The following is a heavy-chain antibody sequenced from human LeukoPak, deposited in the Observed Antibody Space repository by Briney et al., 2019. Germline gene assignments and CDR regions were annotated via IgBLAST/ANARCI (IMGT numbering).Heavy chain of an antibody. V-gene: IGHV1-69*13. J-gene: IGHJ4*02. Sequence: SVKVSCKASGGTFSSYAISWVRQATRQGLDWMGGNLPIFGTANYAQKFQGRVTITADESTSTAYMELSSLRSEDTAVYYCARSVSGIAVAGSPHFDYWGQGTLVTVSS. CDR1: GGTFSSYA. CDR3: ARSVSGIAVAGSPHFDY. D-gene: IGHD6-19*01. CDR2: NLPIFGTA.